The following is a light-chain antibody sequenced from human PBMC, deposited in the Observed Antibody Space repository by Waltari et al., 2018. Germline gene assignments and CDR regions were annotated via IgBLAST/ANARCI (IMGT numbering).Light chain of an antibody. V-gene: IGLV2-14*01. CDR2: DVS. Sequence: QSALTQPTSVSGSPGQSITISCTGTSRDVGFYNYVSWYQQYPGTVPQLLIYDVSDRPSGFASRFSGSKSGNTASLTISVLQAVDEADYYCNSYTGSSSWVFGGGTKLTVL. CDR1: SRDVGFYNY. CDR3: NSYTGSSSWV. J-gene: IGLJ3*02.